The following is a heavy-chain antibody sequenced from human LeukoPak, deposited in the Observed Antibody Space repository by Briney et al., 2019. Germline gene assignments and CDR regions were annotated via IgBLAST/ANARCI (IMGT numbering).Heavy chain of an antibody. CDR1: GGSFSGYY. V-gene: IGHV4-34*01. CDR3: ARGISGRDGYNLLYYFDY. CDR2: INHSGST. Sequence: PSETLSLTCAVYGGSFSGYYWSWIRQPPGKGLEWIGEINHSGSTSYNPSLKSRVTISVDTSKNQFSLKLSSVTAADTAVYYCARGISGRDGYNLLYYFDYWGQGTLVTVSS. J-gene: IGHJ4*02. D-gene: IGHD5-24*01.